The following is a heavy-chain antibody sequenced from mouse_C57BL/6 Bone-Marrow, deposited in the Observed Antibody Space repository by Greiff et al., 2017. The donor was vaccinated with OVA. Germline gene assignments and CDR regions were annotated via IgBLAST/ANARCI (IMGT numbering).Heavy chain of an antibody. V-gene: IGHV1-55*01. D-gene: IGHD2-2*01. J-gene: IGHJ4*01. CDR3: ARSAGYPSFYYAMDY. Sequence: QVQLQQPGAELVKPGASVKMSCKASGYTFTSYWINWVKQRPGQGLEWIGDIYPGSGSTNYNEKFKSKATLTVDTSSSTAYMQLSSLTSEDSAVYYCARSAGYPSFYYAMDYWGQGTSVTVSS. CDR1: GYTFTSYW. CDR2: IYPGSGST.